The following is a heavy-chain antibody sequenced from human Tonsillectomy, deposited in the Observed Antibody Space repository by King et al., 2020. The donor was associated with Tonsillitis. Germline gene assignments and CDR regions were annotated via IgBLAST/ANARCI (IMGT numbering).Heavy chain of an antibody. V-gene: IGHV4-39*01. CDR2: TSYSGNT. J-gene: IGHJ6*03. Sequence: QLQESGPGLVKPSETLSLTCTVSGGSISSSSYYWGWIRQPPGKGLEWIGSTSYSGNTYYNPSLKSRVTISVDTSKNQFSLKLSSVTAADTAVFYCSRLRLRVSTRGGNYYTDVWGKGTTVTVSS. CDR1: GGSISSSSYY. D-gene: IGHD3-10*01. CDR3: SRLRLRVSTRGGNYYTDV.